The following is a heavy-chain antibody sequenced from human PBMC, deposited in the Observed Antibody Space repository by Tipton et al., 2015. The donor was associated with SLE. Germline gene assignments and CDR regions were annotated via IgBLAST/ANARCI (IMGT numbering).Heavy chain of an antibody. CDR2: ISSSGST. J-gene: IGHJ4*02. Sequence: TLSLTCTVSGDSITSGTHYWNWIRQPAGKGLEWIGRISSSGSTHYNPSLESRVTISIDTSQNQFSLRLSSVTAADTAVYYCARDEYRYDTTGYHLLGHFDFWGQGTLVTVSS. V-gene: IGHV4-61*02. D-gene: IGHD3-22*01. CDR3: ARDEYRYDTTGYHLLGHFDF. CDR1: GDSITSGTHY.